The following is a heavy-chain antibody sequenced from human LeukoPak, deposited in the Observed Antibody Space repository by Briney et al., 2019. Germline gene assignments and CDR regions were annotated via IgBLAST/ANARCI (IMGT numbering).Heavy chain of an antibody. Sequence: SETLSRTCTVSGYSISSAYYWGWIRQPPGKGLEWIGILYPSGSTYYNPSLKGRVTISVDTSKNQFSLKLSSVTAADTAVYNCARGACYDSSGYHDVFDIWGQGTMVTVSS. J-gene: IGHJ3*02. D-gene: IGHD3-22*01. CDR2: LYPSGST. CDR3: ARGACYDSSGYHDVFDI. CDR1: GYSISSAYY. V-gene: IGHV4-38-2*02.